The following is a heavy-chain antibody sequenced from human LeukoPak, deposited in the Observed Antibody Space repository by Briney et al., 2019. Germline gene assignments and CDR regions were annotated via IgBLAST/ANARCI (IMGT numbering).Heavy chain of an antibody. CDR2: MCYGGNS. J-gene: IGHJ3*02. V-gene: IGHV4-39*01. CDR1: GASIGSHSYGTDYY. D-gene: IGHD2/OR15-2a*01. Sequence: SETLSLTCTVSGASIGSHSYGTDYYWGWIRQPPGKGLEWIGSMCYGGNSYFNPSLKSRVTIFLDTSKNQFSVKLNSVTAADTAVYYCAGLPKYGNALKAFDIWGQGTWVAVSS. CDR3: AGLPKYGNALKAFDI.